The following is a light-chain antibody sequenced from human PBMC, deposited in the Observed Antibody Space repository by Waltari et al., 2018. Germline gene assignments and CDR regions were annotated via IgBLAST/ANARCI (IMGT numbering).Light chain of an antibody. V-gene: IGLV8-61*01. Sequence: TVVTQEPSFSVSPGGTVTLTCGLSSGSVSTNNHPSWYQQTPGQAPRTLMSSTNIRSSGVPDRFSGSILGNRAALTITGAQADDESVYYCLWFLGDSTWLFGGGTALTVL. CDR2: STN. CDR3: LWFLGDSTWL. J-gene: IGLJ3*02. CDR1: SGSVSTNNH.